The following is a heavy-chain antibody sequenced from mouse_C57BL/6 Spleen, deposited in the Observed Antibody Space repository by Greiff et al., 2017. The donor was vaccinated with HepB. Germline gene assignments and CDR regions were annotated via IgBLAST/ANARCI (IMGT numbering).Heavy chain of an antibody. V-gene: IGHV7-3*01. CDR2: IRNKANGYTT. Sequence: EVKLMESGGGLVQPGGSLSLSCAASGFTFTDYYMSWVRQPPGKALEWLGFIRNKANGYTTEYSASVKGRFTISRDNSQIILYLQMNALRAEDSATYDCASGLYGWFAYWGQGTLVTVSA. D-gene: IGHD6-5*01. J-gene: IGHJ3*01. CDR3: ASGLYGWFAY. CDR1: GFTFTDYY.